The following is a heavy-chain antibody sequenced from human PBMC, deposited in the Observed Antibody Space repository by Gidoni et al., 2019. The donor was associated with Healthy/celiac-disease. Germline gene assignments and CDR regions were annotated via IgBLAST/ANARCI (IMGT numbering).Heavy chain of an antibody. J-gene: IGHJ5*02. Sequence: EVQLVASGGGLVKPGGSLRLSCSASGFTFSNAWMSWVRQVPGKGLEWVGRIKRKTDGGTTDYAAPVKGRFTISRDDSKNTLYLQMNSLKTEDTAVYYCTTEQGQQLENWFDPWGQGTLVTVSS. V-gene: IGHV3-15*01. CDR3: TTEQGQQLENWFDP. CDR2: IKRKTDGGTT. CDR1: GFTFSNAW. D-gene: IGHD6-13*01.